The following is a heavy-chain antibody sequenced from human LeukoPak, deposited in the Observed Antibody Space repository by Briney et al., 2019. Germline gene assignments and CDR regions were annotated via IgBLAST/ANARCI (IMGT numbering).Heavy chain of an antibody. CDR2: INPNSGGT. CDR1: GYTFTGYY. Sequence: ASVKVSCKASGYTFTGYYIHWVRQAPGQGLEWMGWINPNSGGTNYAQKFQGRVTMTRDTSITTAYMDLSSLISDDTAVYYCARDRDDFWSGYYDYWGQGTLVTVSS. V-gene: IGHV1-2*02. CDR3: ARDRDDFWSGYYDY. D-gene: IGHD3-3*01. J-gene: IGHJ4*02.